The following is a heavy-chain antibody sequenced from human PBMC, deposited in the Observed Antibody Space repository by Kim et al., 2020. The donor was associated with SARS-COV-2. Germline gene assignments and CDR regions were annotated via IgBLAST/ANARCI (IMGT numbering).Heavy chain of an antibody. CDR3: AKDKGAGRTANFDY. Sequence: GGSLRLSCAASGFTFDDYAMHWVRQAPGKGLEWVSGISWNSGSIGYADSVKGRFTISRDNAKNSLYLQMNSLRAEDTALYYCAKDKGAGRTANFDYWGQG. J-gene: IGHJ4*02. V-gene: IGHV3-9*01. CDR2: ISWNSGSI. D-gene: IGHD2-15*01. CDR1: GFTFDDYA.